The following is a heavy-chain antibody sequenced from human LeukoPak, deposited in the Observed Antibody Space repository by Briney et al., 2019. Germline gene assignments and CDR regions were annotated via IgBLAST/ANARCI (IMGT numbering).Heavy chain of an antibody. CDR2: IYYSGST. CDR3: ARGGDDYVWGSYRSHDY. CDR1: GGSISSSSYY. D-gene: IGHD3-16*02. Sequence: PSETLSLTCTVSGGSISSSSYYWGWIRQPPGKGLEWIGSIYYSGSTNYNPSLKSRVTISVDTSKNQFSLKLSSVTAADTAVYYCARGGDDYVWGSYRSHDYWGQGTLVTVSS. J-gene: IGHJ4*02. V-gene: IGHV4-39*07.